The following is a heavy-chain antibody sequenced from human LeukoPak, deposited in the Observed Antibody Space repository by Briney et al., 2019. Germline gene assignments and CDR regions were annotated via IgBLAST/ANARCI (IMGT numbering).Heavy chain of an antibody. CDR2: LSASGGNT. CDR3: ANDRGSDGDYAVFFS. V-gene: IGHV3-23*01. CDR1: GFTFSRYA. J-gene: IGHJ5*02. D-gene: IGHD4-17*01. Sequence: GGSLRLSCAAYGFTFSRYAMSWVRQAPGKGLEWVSSLSASGGNTYYVDSVKGRFTISRDNSKNTLDLQMNSLRAEDTAIYYCANDRGSDGDYAVFFSWGQGTLVTVSS.